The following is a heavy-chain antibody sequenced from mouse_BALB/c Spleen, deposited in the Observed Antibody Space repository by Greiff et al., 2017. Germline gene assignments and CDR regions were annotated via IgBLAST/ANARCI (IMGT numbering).Heavy chain of an antibody. J-gene: IGHJ3*01. CDR3: TRDGTAY. CDR2: IRLKSNNYAT. Sequence: EVQVVESGGGLVQPGGSMKLSCVASGFTFSNYWMNWVRQSPEKGLEWVAEIRLKSNNYATHYAESVKGRFTISRDDSKSSVYLQMNNLRAEDTGIYYCTRDGTAYWGQGTLVTVSA. D-gene: IGHD3-3*01. V-gene: IGHV6-6*02. CDR1: GFTFSNYW.